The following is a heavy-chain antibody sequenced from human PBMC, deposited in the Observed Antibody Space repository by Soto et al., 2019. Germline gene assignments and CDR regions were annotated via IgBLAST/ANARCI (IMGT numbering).Heavy chain of an antibody. CDR1: GFTFSNYA. V-gene: IGHV3-23*01. CDR2: ISGSDGTT. J-gene: IGHJ4*02. CDR3: AKGGWGTVLDY. Sequence: EVQLLESGGGLVQPGGSLRLSCAASGFTFSNYALTWVRQAPGKGLEWVSAISGSDGTTYYADSVKGGFTISRDNSMNPLYLPLDSLRGEDTAMYYCAKGGWGTVLDYWGQGTLVTVSS. D-gene: IGHD1-1*01.